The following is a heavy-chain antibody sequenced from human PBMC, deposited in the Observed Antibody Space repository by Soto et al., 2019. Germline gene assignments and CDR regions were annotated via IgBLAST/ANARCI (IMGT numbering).Heavy chain of an antibody. J-gene: IGHJ4*02. Sequence: QGQLVQSGAEVKKPGASVKVSCKASGYTFNKYSISWVRQAPGQGLEWMGWISASNGNTEFAQKFQGRVTMAIDTSTSTAYMELRSLRSDDTAVFYCTRGHGDFAGGFDYWGQGTLVTVSS. CDR1: GYTFNKYS. V-gene: IGHV1-18*04. CDR3: TRGHGDFAGGFDY. CDR2: ISASNGNT. D-gene: IGHD4-17*01.